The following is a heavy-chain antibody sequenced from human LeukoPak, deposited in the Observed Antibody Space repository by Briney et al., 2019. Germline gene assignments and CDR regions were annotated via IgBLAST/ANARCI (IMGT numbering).Heavy chain of an antibody. D-gene: IGHD2-15*01. CDR2: VHTTGST. Sequence: SETLSLTCSVSVGFTTYDYWNWIRQPAGKAPEWIGRVHTTGSTNYNPSLKSRLTMTLDKSKKQFSLKVTSMTTADTALYYCARGGGNRHFDSWGQGILVTVSS. CDR3: ARGGGNRHFDS. J-gene: IGHJ4*02. CDR1: VGFTTYDY. V-gene: IGHV4-4*07.